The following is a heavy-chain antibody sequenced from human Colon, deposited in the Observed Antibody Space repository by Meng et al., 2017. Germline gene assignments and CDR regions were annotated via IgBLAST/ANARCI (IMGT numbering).Heavy chain of an antibody. J-gene: IGHJ3*02. Sequence: GESLKISYAASGFTFSSSWMAWVRQIPGKGLEWVANIKQDGSVKNHVDSVKGRFTVSRDNAENSLYLQMTSLRVEDTAIYYCARDPGFSAFDIWGQGTMVTVSS. D-gene: IGHD3-9*01. CDR3: ARDPGFSAFDI. CDR2: IKQDGSVK. V-gene: IGHV3-7*01. CDR1: GFTFSSSW.